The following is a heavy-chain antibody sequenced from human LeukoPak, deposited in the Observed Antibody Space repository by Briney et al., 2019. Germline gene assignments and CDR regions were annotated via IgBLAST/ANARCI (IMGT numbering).Heavy chain of an antibody. CDR1: GFTVSSNY. D-gene: IGHD6-13*01. J-gene: IGHJ4*02. Sequence: PGGSLRLSCAASGFTVSSNYMSWVRQAPGKGLEWVSVIYSGGSTYYADSVKGRFTISRDNSKNTLYLQMNSLRAEDTAVYYCAKPRIAAAGPVDYWGQGTLVTVSS. V-gene: IGHV3-53*01. CDR2: IYSGGST. CDR3: AKPRIAAAGPVDY.